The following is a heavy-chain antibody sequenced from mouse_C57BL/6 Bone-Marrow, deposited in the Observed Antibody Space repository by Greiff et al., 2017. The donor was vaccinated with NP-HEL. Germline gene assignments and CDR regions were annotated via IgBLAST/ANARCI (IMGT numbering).Heavy chain of an antibody. D-gene: IGHD1-1*01. CDR3: ARSPYPYYCGSHWYFDV. Sequence: VQLQQSGPELVKPGASVKISCKASGYSFTGYYMNWVKQSPEKSLEWIGEINPSTGGTTYNQKFKAKATLTVDKSSSTAYMQLKSLTSEDSAVYYCARSPYPYYCGSHWYFDVWGTGTTVTVSS. J-gene: IGHJ1*03. V-gene: IGHV1-42*01. CDR2: INPSTGGT. CDR1: GYSFTGYY.